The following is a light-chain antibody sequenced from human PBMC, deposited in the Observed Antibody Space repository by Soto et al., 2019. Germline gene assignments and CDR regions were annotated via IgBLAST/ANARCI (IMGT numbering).Light chain of an antibody. CDR1: QGIRND. CDR3: QQTRSYPST. CDR2: ATS. V-gene: IGKV1-17*01. Sequence: DIQMTQSPSCLSASVGGRVTITCRASQGIRNDLGWYQQKPGKAPKRLIYATSSLQSGVPSRFSGSGSGTDFTLTISSLQAEDFATYYCQQTRSYPSTFGGGTKVDIK. J-gene: IGKJ4*01.